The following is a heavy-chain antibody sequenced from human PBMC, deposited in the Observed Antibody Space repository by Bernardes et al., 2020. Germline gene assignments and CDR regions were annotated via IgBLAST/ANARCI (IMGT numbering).Heavy chain of an antibody. V-gene: IGHV4-59*01. Sequence: SETLSLTCTVSGGSISSYYWTWVRQPPGKGLEWIGYMFYSGSTNYNPSLKSRVTMSVDTSKNQFSLKLSSVTAADTAVYYCARGTHYDFWSGFHTSNYDYHMDVWGKGTTVTVSS. CDR2: MFYSGST. D-gene: IGHD3-3*01. CDR3: ARGTHYDFWSGFHTSNYDYHMDV. J-gene: IGHJ6*03. CDR1: GGSISSYY.